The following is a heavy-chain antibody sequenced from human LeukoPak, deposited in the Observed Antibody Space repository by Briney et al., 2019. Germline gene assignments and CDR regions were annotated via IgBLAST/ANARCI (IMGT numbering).Heavy chain of an antibody. J-gene: IGHJ5*02. CDR1: GGSFSGHY. D-gene: IGHD6-13*01. V-gene: IGHV4-34*01. Sequence: SETLSLTCAVFGGSFSGHYWSWIRQPPGKGLEWIGSIYYSGTTYYSPSLKSRVTISVDTSKKQFSLKLTSVTAADTAVYYCARSGAAEGPTHNWFDPWSQGTLVTVSS. CDR2: IYYSGTT. CDR3: ARSGAAEGPTHNWFDP.